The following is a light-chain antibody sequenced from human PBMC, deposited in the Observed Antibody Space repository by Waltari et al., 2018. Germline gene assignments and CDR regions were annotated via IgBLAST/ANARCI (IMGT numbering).Light chain of an antibody. CDR1: HGISTN. V-gene: IGKV3-15*01. CDR3: QQYNNWPPLT. Sequence: EVVMMQYPATLSVSPGGGATLSCRASHGISTNLAWYQQKPGQAPRLLIYTASTRAAGVPARFSGSGSGTEFTLTISSLQSEDSAVYYCQQYNNWPPLTFGGGTKVEI. J-gene: IGKJ4*01. CDR2: TAS.